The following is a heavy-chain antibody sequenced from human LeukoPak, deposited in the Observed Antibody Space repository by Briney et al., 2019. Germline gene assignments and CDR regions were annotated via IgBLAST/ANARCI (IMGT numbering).Heavy chain of an antibody. V-gene: IGHV4-34*01. CDR3: ARGGLGAAAGIPPLFSPFAS. CDR2: INHSGST. CDR1: GGSFSGYY. Sequence: SETLSLTCAVYGGSFSGYYWSWIRQPPGKGLEWIGEINHSGSTNYNPSLKSRVTISVDTSKNQFSLKLSSVTAADTAVYYCARGGLGAAAGIPPLFSPFASGGQGTLVTVPP. D-gene: IGHD6-13*01. J-gene: IGHJ4*02.